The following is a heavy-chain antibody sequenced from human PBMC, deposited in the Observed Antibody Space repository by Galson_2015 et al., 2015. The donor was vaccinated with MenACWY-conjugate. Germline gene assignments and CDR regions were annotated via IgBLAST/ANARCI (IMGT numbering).Heavy chain of an antibody. J-gene: IGHJ3*02. D-gene: IGHD2-15*01. V-gene: IGHV3-74*01. CDR3: TRVQEGTSGSFDI. Sequence: CLRLRCAVSGFTFSRYWMHWCRQVPGKGLGWVSRIRGDGSVITYADYVKGRFIISRDNAKNTMFLQMNSLRVEDTGVYYCTRVQEGTSGSFDIWGLGTLVTVSS. CDR2: IRGDGSVI. CDR1: GFTFSRYW.